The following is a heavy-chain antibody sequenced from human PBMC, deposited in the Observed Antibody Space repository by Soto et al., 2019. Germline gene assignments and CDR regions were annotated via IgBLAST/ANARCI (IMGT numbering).Heavy chain of an antibody. V-gene: IGHV1-69*01. CDR3: ANERVPAAYYYYYGMDV. Sequence: QVQLVQSGAEVKKPGSSVKVSCKASGGTFSSYAISWVRQAPGQGLEWMGGIIPIFGTANYAQKFQGRVTMTADESTSTAYMELSSLRSEDTAVYYCANERVPAAYYYYYGMDVWGQGTTVTVSS. D-gene: IGHD2-2*01. CDR2: IIPIFGTA. CDR1: GGTFSSYA. J-gene: IGHJ6*02.